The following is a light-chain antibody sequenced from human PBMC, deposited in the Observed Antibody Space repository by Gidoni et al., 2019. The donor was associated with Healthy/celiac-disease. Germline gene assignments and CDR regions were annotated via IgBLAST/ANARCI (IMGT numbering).Light chain of an antibody. Sequence: DIQMTQSPSSLSASVGDRVTITCRASQSISSYLNWYQQKPGKAPKLLIYAASSLQSGVPSRFSGSGSGTDVTITISSLQPEDFATYYCQQSDSTPPFTFGPGTKVDIK. J-gene: IGKJ3*01. CDR1: QSISSY. V-gene: IGKV1-39*01. CDR3: QQSDSTPPFT. CDR2: AAS.